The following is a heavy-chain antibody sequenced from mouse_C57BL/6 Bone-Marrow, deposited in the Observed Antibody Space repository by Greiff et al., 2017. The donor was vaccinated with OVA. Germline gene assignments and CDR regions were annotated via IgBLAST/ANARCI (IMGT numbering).Heavy chain of an antibody. CDR2: IYPRSGYT. CDR3: ARSGYGSSYGAMDY. J-gene: IGHJ4*01. V-gene: IGHV1-81*01. CDR1: GYTFTSYG. D-gene: IGHD1-1*01. Sequence: VQLQQSGAELARPGASVKLSCTASGYTFTSYGISWVKQRTGQGLEWIGEIYPRSGYTYYTEKFKGKATLTADKSSSTAYMELRSLTSEESAVYFGARSGYGSSYGAMDYWGQGTSVTVSS.